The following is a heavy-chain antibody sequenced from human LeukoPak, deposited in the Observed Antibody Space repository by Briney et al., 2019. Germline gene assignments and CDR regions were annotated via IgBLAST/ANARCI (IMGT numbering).Heavy chain of an antibody. J-gene: IGHJ4*02. CDR1: GFTFSSYW. Sequence: GGSLRLSCAASGFTFSSYWMHWVRQAPGKGLVWVSRINSDGSSTSYADSVKGRFTISRDNAKNALYLQMNSLRAEDTAVYYCAGVAIPGVFYFDYWGQGTLVTVSS. D-gene: IGHD5-18*01. CDR2: INSDGSST. CDR3: AGVAIPGVFYFDY. V-gene: IGHV3-74*01.